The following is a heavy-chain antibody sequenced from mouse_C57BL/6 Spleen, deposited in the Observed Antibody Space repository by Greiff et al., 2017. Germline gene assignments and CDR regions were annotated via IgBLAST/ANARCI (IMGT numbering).Heavy chain of an antibody. CDR2: ISYDGSN. D-gene: IGHD1-1*01. Sequence: DVKLQESGPGLVKPSQSLSLTCSVTGYSITSGYYWNWIRQFPGNKLEWMGYISYDGSNNYNPSLKNRISITRDTSKNQFFLKLNSVTTEDTATYYCARDLYYYGSSWYFDYWGQGTTLTVSS. J-gene: IGHJ2*01. CDR3: ARDLYYYGSSWYFDY. CDR1: GYSITSGYY. V-gene: IGHV3-6*01.